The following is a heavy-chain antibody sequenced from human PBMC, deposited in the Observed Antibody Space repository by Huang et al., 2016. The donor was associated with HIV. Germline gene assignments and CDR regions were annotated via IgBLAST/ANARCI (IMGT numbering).Heavy chain of an antibody. Sequence: QVQLQESGPGLVKPSEILSLTCTVSGGSINRYYWSWIRQPPGKGLVWIVHIYYRGSTYYNPSLNSRVTISVDTSRNQFSLKLSAVTSADTAVYYCARADFSRDYLWYYYGLALWGQGTTVTVSS. CDR1: GGSINRYY. D-gene: IGHD3-16*01. CDR3: ARADFSRDYLWYYYGLAL. CDR2: IYYRGST. J-gene: IGHJ6*02. V-gene: IGHV4-59*01.